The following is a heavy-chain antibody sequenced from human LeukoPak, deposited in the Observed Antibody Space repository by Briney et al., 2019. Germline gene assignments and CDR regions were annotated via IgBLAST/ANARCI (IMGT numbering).Heavy chain of an antibody. CDR1: GYTFTSYG. CDR2: ISAYNGNT. Sequence: ASVKVSCKASGYTFTSYGISWVRQAPGQGLEWMGWISAYNGNTNYAQKLQGRVTITADESTSTAYMELSSLRSEDTAVYYCARGDGYCSGGSCYGVYCGMDVWGQGTTVTVSS. V-gene: IGHV1-18*01. J-gene: IGHJ6*02. CDR3: ARGDGYCSGGSCYGVYCGMDV. D-gene: IGHD2-15*01.